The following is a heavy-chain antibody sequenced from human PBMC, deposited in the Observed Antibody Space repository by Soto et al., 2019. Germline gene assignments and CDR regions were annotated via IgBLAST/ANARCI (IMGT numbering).Heavy chain of an antibody. Sequence: SETLSLTCAVSGYPISSGYYWGWIRQPPGKGLEWVGIIHHSGSTYYDPSLRSRITISVDTSKNQFSLKMPSVTAADTAVYYCARSSGYVPGGYWGQGILVTVSS. V-gene: IGHV4-38-2*01. J-gene: IGHJ4*02. CDR3: ARSSGYVPGGY. CDR1: GYPISSGYY. D-gene: IGHD5-12*01. CDR2: IHHSGST.